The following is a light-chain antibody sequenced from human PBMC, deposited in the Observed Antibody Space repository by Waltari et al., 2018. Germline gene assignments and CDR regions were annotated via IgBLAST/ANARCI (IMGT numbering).Light chain of an antibody. CDR3: QQYNTYPWT. CDR2: RAS. J-gene: IGKJ1*01. V-gene: IGKV1-5*03. Sequence: DIQMTQSPSTLSASVGDRITITCRASHSITIWLAWYQQKPGEAPKLLIFRASSLESGLPSRFSGSGSGTEFTLTISSLQPDDFATYYCQQYNTYPWTFGQGTKVEIK. CDR1: HSITIW.